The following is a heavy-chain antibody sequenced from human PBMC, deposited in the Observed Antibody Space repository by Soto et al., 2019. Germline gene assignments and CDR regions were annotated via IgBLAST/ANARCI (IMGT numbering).Heavy chain of an antibody. CDR1: GFSLSTSGVG. Sequence: QITLKESGPTLGKPTQTLTLTCTFSGFSLSTSGVGVGWIRQPQGKALEWLALIYWDDDKRYSPSLKTRLTISKDTSKKQVVLIMTNMDPVDTATYYGAHFTAGAFFDYWGQGTLVTVSS. V-gene: IGHV2-5*02. CDR2: IYWDDDK. CDR3: AHFTAGAFFDY. D-gene: IGHD1-26*01. J-gene: IGHJ4*02.